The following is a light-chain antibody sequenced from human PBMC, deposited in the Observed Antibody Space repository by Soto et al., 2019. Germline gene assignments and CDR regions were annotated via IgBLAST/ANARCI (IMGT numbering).Light chain of an antibody. CDR3: QQRSNWPPKYT. V-gene: IGKV3-11*01. CDR1: QSFSSY. CDR2: DAS. J-gene: IGKJ2*01. Sequence: EIVLTQSPATLSLSPGERATLSCRASQSFSSYLAWYQQKPGQAPRLLIYDASNRATGIPARFSGSGSGTDFTLTISSPEPEDCAVYFCQQRSNWPPKYTFGQGTKLEIK.